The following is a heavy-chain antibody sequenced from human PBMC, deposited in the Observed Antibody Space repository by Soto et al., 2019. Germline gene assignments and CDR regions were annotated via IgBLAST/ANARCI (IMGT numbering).Heavy chain of an antibody. CDR3: ARESIAVAGNAFDI. CDR1: GFTYSDYY. D-gene: IGHD6-19*01. CDR2: IWYDGSNK. V-gene: IGHV3-33*08. Sequence: GGSLRLSCAASGFTYSDYYMSWIRQAPGKGLEWVAVIWYDGSNKYYADSVKGRFTISRDNSKNTLYLQMNSLRAEDTAVYYCARESIAVAGNAFDIWGQGTMVTVSS. J-gene: IGHJ3*02.